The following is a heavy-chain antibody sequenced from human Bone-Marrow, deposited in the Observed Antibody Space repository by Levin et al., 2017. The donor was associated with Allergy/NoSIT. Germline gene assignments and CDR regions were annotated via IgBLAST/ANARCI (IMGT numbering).Heavy chain of an antibody. CDR3: ARVSWEFGGATWHNYYMDL. V-gene: IGHV4-59*08. Sequence: SETLSLTCTVSGGSISSNYWSWIRQPPGKGLEWSGYIYYSGRTNYNPSLESRVSISLDTSKNQISLELTSVTAADTAVYYCARVSWEFGGATWHNYYMDLWGKGTTVTVSS. D-gene: IGHD3-16*01. J-gene: IGHJ6*03. CDR1: GGSISSNY. CDR2: IYYSGRT.